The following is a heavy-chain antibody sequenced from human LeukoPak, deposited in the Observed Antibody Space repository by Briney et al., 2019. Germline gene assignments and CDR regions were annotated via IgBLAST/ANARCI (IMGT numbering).Heavy chain of an antibody. D-gene: IGHD4-17*01. J-gene: IGHJ4*02. CDR1: GFTFSSYG. CDR3: AKDRDYRDYDPFDY. V-gene: IGHV3-30*02. Sequence: PGGSLRLSCAASGFTFSSYGMHWVRQAPGKGLEWVAFIRYDGSNKYYADSVKGRFTISRDNSKNTLYLQMNSLRAEDTAVYYCAKDRDYRDYDPFDYWGQGTLVTVSS. CDR2: IRYDGSNK.